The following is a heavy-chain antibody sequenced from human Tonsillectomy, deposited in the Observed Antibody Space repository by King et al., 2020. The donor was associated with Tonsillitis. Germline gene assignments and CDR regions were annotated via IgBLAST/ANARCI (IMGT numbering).Heavy chain of an antibody. CDR1: GYTFIGYY. Sequence: VQLVQSGAEVKKPGASVKVSCKASGYTFIGYYLHWVRQAPGQGLEWMGWINPNSGGTNYAQKFQGRVTLTRDTSISTAHMELTRLRSDDTAVYYCAREAEDFWSGYYIAYWGQGTLITVSS. CDR3: AREAEDFWSGYYIAY. D-gene: IGHD3-3*01. V-gene: IGHV1-2*02. J-gene: IGHJ4*02. CDR2: INPNSGGT.